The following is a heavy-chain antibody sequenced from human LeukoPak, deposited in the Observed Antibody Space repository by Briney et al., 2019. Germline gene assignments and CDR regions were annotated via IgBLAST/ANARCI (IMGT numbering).Heavy chain of an antibody. CDR3: ARSYSAWAGTLDY. CDR2: INPSAAST. J-gene: IGHJ4*02. Sequence: ASVKVSCKASGYTFTTYYMHWVRQAPGQGLEWMGIINPSAASTSYAQKFQGRVTMTRDTSTSSVYMELSSLRSEDTAVYYCARSYSAWAGTLDYLGQGTLVTVSS. D-gene: IGHD6-19*01. V-gene: IGHV1-46*01. CDR1: GYTFTTYY.